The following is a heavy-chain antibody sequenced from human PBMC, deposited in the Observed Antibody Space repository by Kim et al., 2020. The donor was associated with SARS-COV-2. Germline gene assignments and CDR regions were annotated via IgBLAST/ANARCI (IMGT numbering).Heavy chain of an antibody. D-gene: IGHD3-10*01. J-gene: IGHJ4*02. Sequence: YEQKFQGRVTMTEDTSTDTAYMELSSLRSESPAVYFCAVFFAVLGRGFDYWGQGTLVTVSS. V-gene: IGHV1-24*01. CDR3: AVFFAVLGRGFDY.